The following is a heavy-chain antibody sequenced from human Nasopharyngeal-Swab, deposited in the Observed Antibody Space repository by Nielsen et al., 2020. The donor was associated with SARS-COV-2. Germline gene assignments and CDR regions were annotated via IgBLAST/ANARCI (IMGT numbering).Heavy chain of an antibody. V-gene: IGHV3-13*01. CDR2: IGTAGDT. D-gene: IGHD6-13*01. CDR3: AGKGASNWYFDLEY. J-gene: IGHJ4*02. CDR1: GFTFSSYD. Sequence: GESLKISCAASGFTFSSYDMHWVRQATGKGLEWVSAIGTAGDTYYPGSVKGRFTISRENAKNSLYLQMNSLRAGDTAVYYCAGKGASNWYFDLEYWGKGSLVTVSS.